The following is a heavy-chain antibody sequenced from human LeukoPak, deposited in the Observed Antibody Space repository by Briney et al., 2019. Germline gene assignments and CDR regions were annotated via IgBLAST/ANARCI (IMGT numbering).Heavy chain of an antibody. J-gene: IGHJ3*02. CDR2: IYTSGST. Sequence: SETLSLTCTVSGGSISSYYWSWIRQPPGKGLEWIGRIYTSGSTNYNPSLKSRVTMSVDTSKNQFSLKLSSVTAADTAVYYCARGLKILTGYYTLVTSYDAFDIWGQGTMVTVSS. CDR3: ARGLKILTGYYTLVTSYDAFDI. CDR1: GGSISSYY. V-gene: IGHV4-4*07. D-gene: IGHD3-9*01.